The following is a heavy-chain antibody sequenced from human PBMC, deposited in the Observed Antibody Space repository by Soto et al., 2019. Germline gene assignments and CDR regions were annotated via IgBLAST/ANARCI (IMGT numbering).Heavy chain of an antibody. Sequence: SEPLSLACAVSCGSVSGYYWSWIRQPPWKGLEWVVEINPRGSTNYNPSLKSRVTISVDTSKNQFSLKLSAVTAADTSVYYCARYDNWRNYGMDFWGQGTPVTVSS. J-gene: IGHJ6*02. CDR1: CGSVSGYY. V-gene: IGHV4-34*01. D-gene: IGHD3-22*01. CDR2: INPRGST. CDR3: ARYDNWRNYGMDF.